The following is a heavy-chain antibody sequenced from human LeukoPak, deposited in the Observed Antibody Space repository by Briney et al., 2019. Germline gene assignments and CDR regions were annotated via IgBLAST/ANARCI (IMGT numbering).Heavy chain of an antibody. V-gene: IGHV1-2*02. CDR2: IDPKTGDT. CDR1: GYTFIDYW. J-gene: IGHJ3*02. CDR3: ARDLGTRFANSSDI. Sequence: ASVKVSCKASGYTFIDYWIQWVRQAPGQGLEWMGWIDPKTGDTHYAQMFQGRVTVTRDTSISTAYMELSRLRSDDTAVFYCARDLGTRFANSSDIWGHGTTVTVSS. D-gene: IGHD3-3*01.